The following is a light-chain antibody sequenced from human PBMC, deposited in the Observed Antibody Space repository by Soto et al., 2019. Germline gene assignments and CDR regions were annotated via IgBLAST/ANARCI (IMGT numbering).Light chain of an antibody. CDR2: AAS. Sequence: DIQMTQAPPSVSASVGDRVTITCRASQGIDTWLAWYQQKPGKAPKLLIYAASNLQSGVPSRFSGSGSGTDFTLTISSLQPEDFANYYCQQANTFPFTVGPGTKVDIK. V-gene: IGKV1-12*01. CDR1: QGIDTW. J-gene: IGKJ3*01. CDR3: QQANTFPFT.